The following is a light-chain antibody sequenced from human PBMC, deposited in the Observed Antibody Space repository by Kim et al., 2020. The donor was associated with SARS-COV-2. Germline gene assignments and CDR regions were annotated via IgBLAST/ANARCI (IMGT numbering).Light chain of an antibody. CDR2: DVS. CDR1: NSDVGGYKF. V-gene: IGLV2-14*03. CDR3: SSETSSEALV. J-gene: IGLJ3*02. Sequence: QYALTQPASVSGSPGQSITITCTGTNSDVGGYKFVSWYQQHPGKAPKLIIFDVSKRPSGVSGGFSGSKSGNTAFLTITALQAEDEADYHCSSETSSEALVFGGGNKLTVL.